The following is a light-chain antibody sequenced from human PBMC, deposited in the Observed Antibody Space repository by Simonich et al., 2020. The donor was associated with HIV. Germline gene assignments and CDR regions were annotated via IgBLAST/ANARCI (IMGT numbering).Light chain of an antibody. V-gene: IGKV3-20*01. Sequence: EIVMMQSPATLSVSPGERATLSCRASQSVSSSYLAWYQQKFGQAPRLLIYGASSRATGIPDRFSGSESGTDFTLTISRLEPEDFAVYYCQQYNNWPRTFGQGTKVEIK. CDR1: QSVSSSY. J-gene: IGKJ1*01. CDR3: QQYNNWPRT. CDR2: GAS.